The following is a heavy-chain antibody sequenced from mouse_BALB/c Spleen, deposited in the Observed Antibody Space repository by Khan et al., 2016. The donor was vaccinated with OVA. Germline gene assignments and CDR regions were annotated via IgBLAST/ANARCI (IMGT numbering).Heavy chain of an antibody. CDR2: INTYTGEP. Sequence: QIQLVQSGPELKKPGETVKISCKASGYTFTNYGMNWVKQAPGKGLKWMGWINTYTGEPTYADDFKGRFAFSLETSASTAYVQINNLKNEDTATYFCARSNGNYWFAYWGQGTLVTVSA. CDR1: GYTFTNYG. V-gene: IGHV9-3-1*01. J-gene: IGHJ3*01. CDR3: ARSNGNYWFAY. D-gene: IGHD2-1*01.